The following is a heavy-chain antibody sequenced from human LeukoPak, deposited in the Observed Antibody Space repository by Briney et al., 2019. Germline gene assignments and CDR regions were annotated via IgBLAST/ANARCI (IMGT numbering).Heavy chain of an antibody. D-gene: IGHD1-20*01. CDR2: IYPGGSDT. CDR1: GYIFTSYW. J-gene: IGHJ4*02. CDR3: ARLSLTGPSTWGSLDY. Sequence: GASLKISCKGTGYIFTSYWIGWVRQLPGKGLEWMGIIYPGGSDTRYSPSFQGQVTISADKSISTAYLQWSSLKASDTAMYYCARLSLTGPSTWGSLDYWGQGTLVTVSS. V-gene: IGHV5-51*01.